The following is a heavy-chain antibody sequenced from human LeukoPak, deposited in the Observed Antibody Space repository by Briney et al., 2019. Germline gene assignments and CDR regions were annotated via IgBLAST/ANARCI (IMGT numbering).Heavy chain of an antibody. CDR2: ISSSSSTI. D-gene: IGHD6-13*01. V-gene: IGHV3-48*04. Sequence: PGGSLRLSCAASGFTFSSYSMNWVRQAPGKGLEWVSYISSSSSTIYYADSVKGRFTISRDNVKNTLYLQMNSLRAEDTAVYYCARGGSSWYWGQGTLVTVSS. J-gene: IGHJ4*02. CDR3: ARGGSSWY. CDR1: GFTFSSYS.